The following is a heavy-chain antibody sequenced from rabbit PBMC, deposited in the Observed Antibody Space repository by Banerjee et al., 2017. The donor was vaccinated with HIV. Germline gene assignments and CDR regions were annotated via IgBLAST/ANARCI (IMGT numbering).Heavy chain of an antibody. CDR3: ARGSSYYTYFNL. V-gene: IGHV1S45*01. Sequence: QEQLEESGGDLVKPGASLTLTCTASGFSFSNGYYMCWVRQAPGKGLEWIACIYVTSSGITYYASWAKGRFTISKTSSTTVTLQMTSLTAADTATYFCARGSSYYTYFNLWGQGTLVTVS. D-gene: IGHD8-1*01. CDR1: GFSFSNGYY. J-gene: IGHJ4*01. CDR2: IYVTSSGIT.